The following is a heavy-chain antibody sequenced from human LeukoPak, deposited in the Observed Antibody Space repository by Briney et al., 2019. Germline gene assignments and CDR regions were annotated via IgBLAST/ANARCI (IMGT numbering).Heavy chain of an antibody. V-gene: IGHV4-39*07. CDR3: ARFPRGGFDY. CDR2: IYYSGST. J-gene: IGHJ4*02. CDR1: GGSISSSSYY. D-gene: IGHD1-26*01. Sequence: SSETLSLTFTVSGGSISSSSYYWGWIRQPPGKGLEWIGSIYYSGSTYYNPSLMSRVTISVDTSKNQFSLKLSSVTAADTAVYYCARFPRGGFDYWGQGTLVTVSS.